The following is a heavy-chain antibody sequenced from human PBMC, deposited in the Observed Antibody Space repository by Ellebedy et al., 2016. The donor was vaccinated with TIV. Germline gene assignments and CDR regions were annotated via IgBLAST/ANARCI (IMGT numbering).Heavy chain of an antibody. Sequence: PGGSLRLSCVASGFTFSRHYMHWVRQAPGKGLVWVSRIKDDGSETSYVDSVKGRFIISRDNAKNTLYLQMNSLGVEDTAMYYCARDGAVPGGKGDYWGQGTLVIVSS. CDR2: IKDDGSET. CDR1: GFTFSRHY. CDR3: ARDGAVPGGKGDY. V-gene: IGHV3-74*01. J-gene: IGHJ4*02. D-gene: IGHD4-23*01.